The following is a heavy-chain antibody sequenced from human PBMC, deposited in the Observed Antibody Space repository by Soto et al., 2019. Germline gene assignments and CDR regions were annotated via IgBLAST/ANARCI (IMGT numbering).Heavy chain of an antibody. CDR2: INDDGIST. J-gene: IGHJ4*02. V-gene: IGHV3-74*01. Sequence: TGGSLRLSCAASGFTFSMYWMHWVCQVPGKGPEWVSRINDDGISTNYADSVKGRFTISRDNAKNTLYLQMNALRVEDTAVYYCTRGPRSTSTGTGAFWGQGTLVTVSS. D-gene: IGHD1-1*01. CDR3: TRGPRSTSTGTGAF. CDR1: GFTFSMYW.